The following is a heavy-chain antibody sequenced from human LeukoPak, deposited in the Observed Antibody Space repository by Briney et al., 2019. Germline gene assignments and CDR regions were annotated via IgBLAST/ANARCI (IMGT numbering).Heavy chain of an antibody. D-gene: IGHD3-22*01. CDR3: ARARLGYYDSSGKYNWFDP. V-gene: IGHV4-34*01. CDR1: GGSFSGYY. J-gene: IGHJ5*02. CDR2: INHSGST. Sequence: SETLSLTCAVNGGSFSGYYWSWLRPPPGKELEWIGEINHSGSTNYNPSLKSRVTISVDTSKNQFSLKLSSVTAADTAVYYCARARLGYYDSSGKYNWFDPWGQGTLVTVSS.